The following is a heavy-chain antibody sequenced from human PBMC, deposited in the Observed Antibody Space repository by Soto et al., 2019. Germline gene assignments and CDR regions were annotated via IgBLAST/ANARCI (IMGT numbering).Heavy chain of an antibody. D-gene: IGHD4-17*01. CDR1: GYTSTSYG. Sequence: ASVKVSCKASGYTSTSYGISWVRQAPGQGLEWMGWISAYNGNTNYAQKLQGRVTMTTDTSTSTAYMELRSLRSDDTAVYYCARRFYGDYVSAAFDIWGQGTMVTVSS. V-gene: IGHV1-18*01. J-gene: IGHJ3*02. CDR2: ISAYNGNT. CDR3: ARRFYGDYVSAAFDI.